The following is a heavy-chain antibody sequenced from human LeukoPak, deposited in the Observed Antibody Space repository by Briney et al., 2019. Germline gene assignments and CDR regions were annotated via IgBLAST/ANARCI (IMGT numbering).Heavy chain of an antibody. CDR3: ARGVPYFDPSGDIYIDAFDI. CDR1: GGSINDYY. J-gene: IGHJ3*02. V-gene: IGHV4-59*01. CDR2: IHSNGNT. Sequence: SETLSLTCTVSGGSINDYYWTWSRQTPGKRLEWLGYIHSNGNTSYSPSLKRRVIMSVDTSKNHCPLRLSSVTTADTAVYYCARGVPYFDPSGDIYIDAFDIWGQGTMVTVSS. D-gene: IGHD2-15*01.